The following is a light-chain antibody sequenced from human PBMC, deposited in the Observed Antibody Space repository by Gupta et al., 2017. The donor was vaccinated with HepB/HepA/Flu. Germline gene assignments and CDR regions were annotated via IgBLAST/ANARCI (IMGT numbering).Light chain of an antibody. CDR1: QSVLYSSKNKNY. Sequence: DIVMTQSPDSLALSLCERATISCKCSQSVLYSSKNKNYLAWYQQKPGQPPNLLIYWASTRESGVPDRFSGRGSGTDIRLTISRRPGEDVAVYFSQQYDSTPRTFGQGTKVQIK. V-gene: IGKV4-1*01. J-gene: IGKJ1*01. CDR3: QQYDSTPRT. CDR2: WAS.